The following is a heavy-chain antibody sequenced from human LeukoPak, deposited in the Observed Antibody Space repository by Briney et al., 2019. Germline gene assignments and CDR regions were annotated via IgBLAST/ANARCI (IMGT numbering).Heavy chain of an antibody. CDR3: ARDQAQTSIAARPYMDV. J-gene: IGHJ6*03. V-gene: IGHV1-18*01. Sequence: GASVKVSCKASGYTFTSYGISWVRQAPGQGLEWMGWISAYNGNTNYAQKLQGRVTMTTDTSTSTAYMELRSLRSDDTAVYYCARDQAQTSIAARPYMDVWGKGTTVTVSS. D-gene: IGHD6-6*01. CDR2: ISAYNGNT. CDR1: GYTFTSYG.